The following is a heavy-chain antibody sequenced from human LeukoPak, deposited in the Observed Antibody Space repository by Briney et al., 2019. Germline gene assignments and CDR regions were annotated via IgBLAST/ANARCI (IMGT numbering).Heavy chain of an antibody. CDR1: GFTFSSYT. V-gene: IGHV3-30-3*01. CDR2: ISYAGSNN. J-gene: IGHJ5*02. Sequence: GGSLRLSCAASGFTFSSYTMDWVRQAPGKGLEWVARISYAGSNNYYADSVKGRFTISTDIAKRSLYLQMNSLRAEDTAVYYCAGGGSWGQGTLVTVSS. D-gene: IGHD3-16*01. CDR3: AGGGS.